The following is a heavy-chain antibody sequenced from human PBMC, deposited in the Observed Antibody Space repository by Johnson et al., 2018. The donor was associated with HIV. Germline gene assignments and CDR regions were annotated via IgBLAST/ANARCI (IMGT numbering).Heavy chain of an antibody. D-gene: IGHD3-9*01. J-gene: IGHJ3*02. Sequence: VQVVESGGGLIQPGGSLRLSCAASGFTISSNYMSWVRQAPGKGLEWVSVIYSGGSTYYADSVKGRFTISRDNAKNSLYLQMSSLRAEDTAVYYCAREGVAVRYIDDAFDIWGQGTMVTVSS. CDR3: AREGVAVRYIDDAFDI. V-gene: IGHV3-53*01. CDR2: IYSGGST. CDR1: GFTISSNY.